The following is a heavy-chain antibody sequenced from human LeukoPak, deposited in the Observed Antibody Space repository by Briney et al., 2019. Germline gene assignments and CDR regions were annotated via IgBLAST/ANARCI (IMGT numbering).Heavy chain of an antibody. D-gene: IGHD2-2*01. CDR2: FDPEDGET. CDR3: ATSVELGYCSSTSCSYYFDY. Sequence: GASVKVSCKVSGYTLTELSMHWVRQAPGKGLEWMGGFDPEDGETIYAQKFQGRVTMTEDTSTDTAYMELSSLRSEDTAVYYCATSVELGYCSSTSCSYYFDYWGQGTLVTVSS. V-gene: IGHV1-24*01. CDR1: GYTLTELS. J-gene: IGHJ4*02.